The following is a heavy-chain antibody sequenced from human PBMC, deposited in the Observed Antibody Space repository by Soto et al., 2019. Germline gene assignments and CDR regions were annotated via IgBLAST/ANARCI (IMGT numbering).Heavy chain of an antibody. J-gene: IGHJ5*02. V-gene: IGHV1-8*01. CDR1: GDIFTNFD. CDR3: ARYIYGQGFQA. CDR2: MRANSGDT. D-gene: IGHD3-3*02. Sequence: QVQLVQPGAEVRKPGASVKVSCKASGDIFTNFDFNWVRQATGQGLEWIGRMRANSGDTGHDQKFQGRVRMTRDTSMSTAYMELSSLRAEDTAVYYCARYIYGQGFQAWGQGTLVFVSS.